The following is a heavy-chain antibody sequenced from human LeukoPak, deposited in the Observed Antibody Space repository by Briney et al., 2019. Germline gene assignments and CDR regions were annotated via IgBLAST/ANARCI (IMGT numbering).Heavy chain of an antibody. CDR1: GYTFTSYG. V-gene: IGHV1-18*01. J-gene: IGHJ6*03. CDR3: ATSIRVESPTTVVTPDYYYYYMDV. CDR2: ISAYNGNT. Sequence: GASVKVSCKASGYTFTSYGISWVRQAPGQGLEWMGWISAYNGNTNYAQKLQGRVTMTTDTSTSTAYMELRSLRSDDTAVYYCATSIRVESPTTVVTPDYYYYYMDVWGKGTTVTVSS. D-gene: IGHD4-23*01.